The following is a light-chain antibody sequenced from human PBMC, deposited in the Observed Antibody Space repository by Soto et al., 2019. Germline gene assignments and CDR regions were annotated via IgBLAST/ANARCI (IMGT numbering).Light chain of an antibody. CDR2: DAS. CDR1: QSVSSY. V-gene: IGKV3-11*01. Sequence: EIVLTQSPATLSLSPGERATLSCRPSQSVSSYLAWYQQKPGQAPRLLIYDASNRATGIPARFSGSGSGTDFTLTISRLEPEDFAVYYCQQYGSSPTWTFGQGTKVDIK. J-gene: IGKJ1*01. CDR3: QQYGSSPTWT.